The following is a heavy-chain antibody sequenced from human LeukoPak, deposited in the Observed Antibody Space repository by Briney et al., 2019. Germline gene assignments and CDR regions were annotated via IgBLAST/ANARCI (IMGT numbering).Heavy chain of an antibody. D-gene: IGHD1-26*01. J-gene: IGHJ4*02. V-gene: IGHV3-74*01. Sequence: GGSLRLSCAASGFTFSGYWMHWVRQGPGKGLVWVSRINTDGSSASYADSVKGRFSISRDNSRSTLYLQMHSLRAEDTAVYYCPKAPNLLIVGATSHYYFDYWGLGTLVTVSS. CDR2: INTDGSSA. CDR3: PKAPNLLIVGATSHYYFDY. CDR1: GFTFSGYW.